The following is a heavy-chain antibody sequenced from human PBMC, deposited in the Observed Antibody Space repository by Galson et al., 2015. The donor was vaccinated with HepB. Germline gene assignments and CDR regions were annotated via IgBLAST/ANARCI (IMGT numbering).Heavy chain of an antibody. CDR2: INAGNGNT. V-gene: IGHV1-3*01. D-gene: IGHD3-10*01. CDR3: ARDPGLIWFGSPYYYYGMDV. Sequence: SVKVSCKASGYTFTSYAMHWVRQAPGQRLEWMGWINAGNGNTKYSQKFQGRVTITRDTSASTAYMELSSLRSEDTAVYYCARDPGLIWFGSPYYYYGMDVWGQGTTVTVSS. J-gene: IGHJ6*02. CDR1: GYTFTSYA.